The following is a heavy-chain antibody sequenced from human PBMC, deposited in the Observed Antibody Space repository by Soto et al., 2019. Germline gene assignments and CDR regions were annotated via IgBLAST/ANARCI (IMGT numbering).Heavy chain of an antibody. CDR2: ISGSGGST. D-gene: IGHD6-6*01. J-gene: IGHJ6*02. Sequence: SLMLCCAASGFTFSSYAMSWVRQAPGKGLEWVSAISGSGGSTYYADSVKGRFTISRDNSKNTLYLQMNSLRAEDTAVYYCTKCEESIAGYGMDVSCPGLTVSVPS. CDR1: GFTFSSYA. V-gene: IGHV3-23*01. CDR3: TKCEESIAGYGMDV.